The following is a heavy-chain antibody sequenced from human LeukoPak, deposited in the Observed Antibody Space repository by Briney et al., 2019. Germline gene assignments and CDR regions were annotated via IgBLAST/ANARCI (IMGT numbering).Heavy chain of an antibody. CDR3: ASLSGSGRFDY. V-gene: IGHV4-34*01. D-gene: IGHD3-10*01. Sequence: PSETLSLTCAVYGGSFSGYYWSWIRQPPGKGLEWIGEINHSGGTNYNPSLKSRVTISVDTPKNHFSLKLSSVTAADTAVYYCASLSGSGRFDYWGQGTLVTVSS. J-gene: IGHJ4*02. CDR2: INHSGGT. CDR1: GGSFSGYY.